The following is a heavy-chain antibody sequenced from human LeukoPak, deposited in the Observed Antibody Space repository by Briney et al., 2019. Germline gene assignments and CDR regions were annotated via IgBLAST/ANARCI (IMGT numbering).Heavy chain of an antibody. CDR2: IYYSGST. J-gene: IGHJ5*02. V-gene: IGHV4-39*01. D-gene: IGHD2-21*01. CDR3: ATHCCYHTRWFDP. CDR1: GGSISSSCYY. Sequence: SETLSLTCTVSGGSISSSCYYWGWIRQPPGKGLEWIGSIYYSGSTYYNPSLKSRVTISVDTSKNQSSLKLSSVTAADTAVYNCATHCCYHTRWFDPWGQGTLVTVSS.